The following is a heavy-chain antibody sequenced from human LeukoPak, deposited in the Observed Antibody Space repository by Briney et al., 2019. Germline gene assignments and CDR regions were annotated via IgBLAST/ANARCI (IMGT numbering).Heavy chain of an antibody. CDR3: ARVLNYYYDSSGYRAPYYFDY. Sequence: ASVKVSCKASGYTFTSYGISWVRQAPGQGLEWMGWISAYNGNTNYAQKLQGRVTMTTDTSTSTAYMELRSLRSDDTAVYYCARVLNYYYDSSGYRAPYYFDYWGQGTLVTVSS. J-gene: IGHJ4*02. V-gene: IGHV1-18*01. D-gene: IGHD3-22*01. CDR2: ISAYNGNT. CDR1: GYTFTSYG.